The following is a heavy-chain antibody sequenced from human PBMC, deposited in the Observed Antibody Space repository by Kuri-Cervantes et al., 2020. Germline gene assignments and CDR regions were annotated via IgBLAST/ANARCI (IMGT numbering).Heavy chain of an antibody. J-gene: IGHJ4*02. CDR3: ARAAAVTAIYDY. D-gene: IGHD5-18*01. V-gene: IGHV4-34*01. CDR1: GGSFSGYY. Sequence: SETLSLTCAVYGGSFSGYYWSWIRQPPGKGLEWIGEINHSGSINYNPSLKSRVTISVDTSKNQFSLKLSSVTAADTAVYYCARAAAVTAIYDYWGQGTLVTVSS. CDR2: INHSGSI.